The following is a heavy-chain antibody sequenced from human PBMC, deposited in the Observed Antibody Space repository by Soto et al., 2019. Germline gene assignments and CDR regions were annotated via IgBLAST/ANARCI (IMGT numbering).Heavy chain of an antibody. D-gene: IGHD1-26*01. CDR2: IYYSGST. V-gene: IGHV4-59*08. CDR3: ARTIAGDAIDI. Sequence: TLSLTCTVSGGSISSHYWSWIRQPPGKGLEWIGYIYYSGSTNYNPSLKSRVTISVDTSKNQFSLKLSSVTAADTAVYYCARTIAGDAIDIWGQGTMVTVSS. CDR1: GGSISSHY. J-gene: IGHJ3*02.